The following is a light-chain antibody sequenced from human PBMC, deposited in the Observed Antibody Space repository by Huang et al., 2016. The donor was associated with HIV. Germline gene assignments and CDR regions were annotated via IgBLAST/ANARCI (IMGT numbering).Light chain of an antibody. CDR2: DAS. V-gene: IGKV3-15*01. Sequence: EVVMTQSPATLSVSPGERASRSCRASQNIINGLAWYQQRPGQAPRLLIYDASTRATGIPARVSGSGSGTDFTLTISSLQSEDFAVYYCQQYNHWPPTTFGQGTTVDIK. CDR1: QNIING. CDR3: QQYNHWPPTT. J-gene: IGKJ1*01.